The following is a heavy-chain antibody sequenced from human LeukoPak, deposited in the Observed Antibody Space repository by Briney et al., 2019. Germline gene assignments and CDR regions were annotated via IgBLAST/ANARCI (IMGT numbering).Heavy chain of an antibody. Sequence: ASVKVSCKASGYSFTNNYIHWVRQAPGQGLEWMGMIYPRDGSTSYAQRFQDRVTVTRDTSTSTVHMELSGLRAEDTALYYCARGAYYYDSSGYYFDYWGQGTLVTVSS. CDR1: GYSFTNNY. CDR3: ARGAYYYDSSGYYFDY. D-gene: IGHD3-22*01. V-gene: IGHV1-46*01. J-gene: IGHJ4*02. CDR2: IYPRDGST.